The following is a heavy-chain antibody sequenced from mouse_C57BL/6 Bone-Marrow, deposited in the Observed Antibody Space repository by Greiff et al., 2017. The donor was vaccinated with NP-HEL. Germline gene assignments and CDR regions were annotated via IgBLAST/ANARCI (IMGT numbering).Heavy chain of an antibody. CDR2: ISDGGSYT. CDR3: ARDGGAQAAYYYAMDY. CDR1: GFTFSSYA. V-gene: IGHV5-4*01. D-gene: IGHD3-2*02. J-gene: IGHJ4*01. Sequence: DVHLVESGGGLVKPGGSLKLTCAASGFTFSSYAMSWVRQTPEKRLEWVATISDGGSYTYYPANVKGRFTIPRDNAKNNLYLQMSHLKSEDTAMYYCARDGGAQAAYYYAMDYWGQGTSVTVSS.